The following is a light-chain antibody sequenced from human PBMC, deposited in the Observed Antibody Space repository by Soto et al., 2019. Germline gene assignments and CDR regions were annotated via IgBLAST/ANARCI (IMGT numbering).Light chain of an antibody. CDR3: QVWDSSSDPLV. V-gene: IGLV3-21*04. Sequence: SYELTQPPSVSVAPGKTARITCGGNNIGSKSVHWYQQKPGQAPVLVIYYDSDRPSGIPERFSGSNSGNTATLTISRVEAGDEADCYCQVWDSSSDPLVFGGGTKVTVL. CDR1: NIGSKS. CDR2: YDS. J-gene: IGLJ2*01.